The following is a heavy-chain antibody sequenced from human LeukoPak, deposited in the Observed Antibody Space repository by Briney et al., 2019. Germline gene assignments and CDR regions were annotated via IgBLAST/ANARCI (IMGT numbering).Heavy chain of an antibody. V-gene: IGHV4-4*07. CDR2: IYTSGST. J-gene: IGHJ5*02. CDR3: ARHSSVSGYDGGLNWFDP. D-gene: IGHD5-12*01. CDR1: GGSISSYY. Sequence: SETLSLTCTVSGGSISSYYWSWIRQPAGKGLEWIGRIYTSGSTNYNPSLKSRVTMSVDTSKNQFSLKLSSVTAADTAVYYCARHSSVSGYDGGLNWFDPWGQGTLVTVSS.